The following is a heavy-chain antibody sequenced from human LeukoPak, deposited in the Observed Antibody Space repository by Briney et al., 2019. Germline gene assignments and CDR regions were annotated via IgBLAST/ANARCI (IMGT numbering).Heavy chain of an antibody. V-gene: IGHV4-30-4*01. CDR1: GGSISSGDFY. D-gene: IGHD4-17*01. CDR3: ARENGYGASDC. J-gene: IGHJ4*02. Sequence: PSETLSLTCTVSGGSISSGDFYWSWIRQPPGKGLEWIGYIYYSGSTYYNPSLKSRLTISVDTSKNQFSLDLSSVTAADTAVYFCARENGYGASDCWGQGTLVAVSS. CDR2: IYYSGST.